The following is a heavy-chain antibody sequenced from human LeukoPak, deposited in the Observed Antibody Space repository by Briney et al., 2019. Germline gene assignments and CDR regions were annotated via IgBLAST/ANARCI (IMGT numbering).Heavy chain of an antibody. CDR3: AKDQRAYYYGSGSYHVDY. J-gene: IGHJ4*02. CDR2: ISGSGDST. V-gene: IGHV3-23*01. CDR1: GFTFSNYA. Sequence: GGSLRLSCAASGFTFSNYAMSWVRQAPGKGLEWVSVISGSGDSTYYADSVKGRFTLSRDNSENTLYLQMNSLRVEVTAVYYCAKDQRAYYYGSGSYHVDYWGQGTLVTVSS. D-gene: IGHD3-10*01.